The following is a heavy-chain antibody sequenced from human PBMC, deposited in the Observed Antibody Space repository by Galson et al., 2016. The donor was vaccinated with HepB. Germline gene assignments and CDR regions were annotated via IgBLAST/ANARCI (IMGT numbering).Heavy chain of an antibody. CDR1: GFTFRSHA. Sequence: SLRLSCAASGFTFRSHAMSWVRQAPGRGLEWVSSITAGSTSTFYADSVKGRFTMSRDNSKNTLYLQMDSLRAEDTAVYYLARSTRGGWRPSYFDYWGQGTLVTVSS. CDR2: ITAGSTST. V-gene: IGHV3-23*01. CDR3: ARSTRGGWRPSYFDY. D-gene: IGHD6-19*01. J-gene: IGHJ4*02.